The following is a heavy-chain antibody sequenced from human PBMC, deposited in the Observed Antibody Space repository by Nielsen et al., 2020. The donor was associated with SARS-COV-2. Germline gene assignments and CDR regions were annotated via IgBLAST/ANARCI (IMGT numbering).Heavy chain of an antibody. J-gene: IGHJ4*02. CDR2: ISSSGSTI. CDR1: GFTFSSYE. D-gene: IGHD3-22*01. V-gene: IGHV3-48*03. Sequence: RGSLRLSCAASGFTFSSYEMNWVRQAPGKGLEWVSYISSSGSTIYYADSVKGRFTISRDNAKNSLYLQMNSLRAEDTAVYYCARVDPDYYDSSGYYRVLDYWGQGTLVTVSS. CDR3: ARVDPDYYDSSGYYRVLDY.